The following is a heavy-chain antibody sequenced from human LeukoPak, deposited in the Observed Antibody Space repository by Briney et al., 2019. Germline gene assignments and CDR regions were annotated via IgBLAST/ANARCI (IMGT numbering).Heavy chain of an antibody. D-gene: IGHD1-26*01. V-gene: IGHV4-38-2*02. CDR3: ARDKFPLVGATGDDAFDI. CDR1: GYSINSGYY. Sequence: SETLSLTCTVSGYSINSGYYWGWIRQPPGKGLEWIGSIYHSGSTYYNPSLKSRVTISVDASKNQFSLKLSSVTAADTAVYYCARDKFPLVGATGDDAFDIWGQGTMVTVSS. J-gene: IGHJ3*02. CDR2: IYHSGST.